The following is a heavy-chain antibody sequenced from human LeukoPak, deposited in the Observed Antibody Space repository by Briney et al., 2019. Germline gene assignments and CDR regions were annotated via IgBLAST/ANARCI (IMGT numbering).Heavy chain of an antibody. V-gene: IGHV1-2*02. CDR3: ARAMESYYYGMDV. CDR1: GYTFTGYY. Sequence: ASVKVSCKASGYTFTGYYMHWVRQAPGQGLEWMGWINPNSGGTNYAQKSQGRVTMTRDTSISTAYMELSRLISDDTAVYYCARAMESYYYGMDVWGQGTTVTVSS. CDR2: INPNSGGT. D-gene: IGHD1-1*01. J-gene: IGHJ6*02.